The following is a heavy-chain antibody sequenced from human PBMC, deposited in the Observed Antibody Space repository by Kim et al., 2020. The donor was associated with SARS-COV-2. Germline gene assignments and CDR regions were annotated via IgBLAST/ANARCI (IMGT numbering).Heavy chain of an antibody. CDR3: ARGGRTSGPFDY. J-gene: IGHJ4*02. CDR1: GFTFTSSG. V-gene: IGHV3-23*01. CDR2: ISPSGAVI. Sequence: GGSLRLSCAASGFTFTSSGMSWVRQAPEKGLEWVSSISPSGAVIYYADSVKGRFTISRDNSKNTLYLQMNSLRAEDTALYYCARGGRTSGPFDYWGQGTLVTVFS. D-gene: IGHD3-10*01.